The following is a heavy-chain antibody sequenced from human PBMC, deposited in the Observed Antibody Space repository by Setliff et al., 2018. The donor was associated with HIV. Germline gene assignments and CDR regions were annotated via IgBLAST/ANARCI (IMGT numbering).Heavy chain of an antibody. CDR2: IHTSGST. J-gene: IGHJ4*02. D-gene: IGHD3-22*01. CDR1: GGSISSYY. CDR3: ASLFHDTSAPWLYYFDY. Sequence: SETLSLTCTVSGGSISSYYWSWTRQPPGKGLEWIGYIHTSGSTNYNPSLKSRVTISVDTSKNQFSLNLSSVTAADTALYYCASLFHDTSAPWLYYFDYWGQGTLVTVSS. V-gene: IGHV4-4*08.